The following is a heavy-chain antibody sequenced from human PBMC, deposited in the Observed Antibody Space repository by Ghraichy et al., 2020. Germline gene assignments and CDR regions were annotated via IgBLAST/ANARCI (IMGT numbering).Heavy chain of an antibody. J-gene: IGHJ6*02. Sequence: ASVKVSCKASGYTFTNYTIHWVRQAPGQGLEWMGWINAGDGSSKYSQILQGRVTFTRDSSANTASMDLSSLMSEDTAVYYCARVKVPSTHNYYGMDVWGQGTTVTVSS. V-gene: IGHV1-3*01. CDR1: GYTFTNYT. D-gene: IGHD2-2*01. CDR3: ARVKVPSTHNYYGMDV. CDR2: INAGDGSS.